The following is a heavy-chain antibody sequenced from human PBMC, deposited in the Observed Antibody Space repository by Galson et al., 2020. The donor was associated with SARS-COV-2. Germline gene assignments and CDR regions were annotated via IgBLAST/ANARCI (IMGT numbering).Heavy chain of an antibody. CDR1: GLSVSSNY. CDR2: SYSGGST. J-gene: IGHJ6*02. Sequence: GESLKISCAASGLSVSSNYMSWVRQAPGKGLERGSISYSGGSTYYADYVEGRFTISRDNSKNTLYLQMNSLRVEDTAVYYCARDLYYYGMDVWGQGTTVTVSS. V-gene: IGHV3-53*01. CDR3: ARDLYYYGMDV.